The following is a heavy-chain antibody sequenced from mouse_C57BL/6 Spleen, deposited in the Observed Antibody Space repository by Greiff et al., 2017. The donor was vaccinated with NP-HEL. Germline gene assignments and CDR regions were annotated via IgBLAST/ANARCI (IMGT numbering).Heavy chain of an antibody. CDR1: GFSLTSYG. J-gene: IGHJ4*01. CDR2: IWSDGST. D-gene: IGHD2-12*01. Sequence: VKLMESGPGLVAPSQSLSITCTVSGFSLTSYGVHWVRQPPGKGLEWLVVIWSDGSTTYNSALKSRLSISKDNSKSQVFLKMNSLQTDDTAMYYCARHDHSRGAMDYWGQGTSVTVSS. V-gene: IGHV2-6-1*01. CDR3: ARHDHSRGAMDY.